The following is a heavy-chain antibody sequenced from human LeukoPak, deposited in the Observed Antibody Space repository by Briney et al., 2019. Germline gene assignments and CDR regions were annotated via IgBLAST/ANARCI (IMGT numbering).Heavy chain of an antibody. Sequence: GASVKVSCKASGGTFSSYAISWVRQAPGQGLEWMGGIIPIFGTANYAQKFQGRVTITADESTSTAYMELSSLRSEDTAVYYCASVSIVVAPAAMHYWGQGTLVTISS. D-gene: IGHD2-2*01. CDR3: ASVSIVVAPAAMHY. V-gene: IGHV1-69*13. CDR2: IIPIFGTA. CDR1: GGTFSSYA. J-gene: IGHJ4*02.